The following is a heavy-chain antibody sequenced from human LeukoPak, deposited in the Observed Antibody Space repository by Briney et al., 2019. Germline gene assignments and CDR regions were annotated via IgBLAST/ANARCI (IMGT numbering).Heavy chain of an antibody. D-gene: IGHD6-13*01. CDR3: ARIAAAGGSWFDP. CDR2: INHSGST. CDR1: GGSFSGYY. Sequence: SETLSLTCAVYGGSFSGYYWSWIRQPPGKGLEWIGEINHSGSTNYNPSLKSRVTISVDTSKNQFSLKLSSVTAADTAVYYCARIAAAGGSWFDPWGQGTLVTVSS. J-gene: IGHJ5*02. V-gene: IGHV4-34*01.